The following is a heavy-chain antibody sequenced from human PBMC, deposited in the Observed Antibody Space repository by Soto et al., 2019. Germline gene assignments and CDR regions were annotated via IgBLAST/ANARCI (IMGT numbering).Heavy chain of an antibody. CDR3: ARVLFGRGNWFDP. CDR1: GGSISSYY. D-gene: IGHD3-3*01. Sequence: SETLSLTCTVAGGSISSYYWSWIRQPPGKGLEWIGYIYYSGSTNYNPSLKSRVTISVDTSKNQFSLKLSSVTAADTAVYYCARVLFGRGNWFDPWGQGTLVTVS. J-gene: IGHJ5*02. CDR2: IYYSGST. V-gene: IGHV4-59*01.